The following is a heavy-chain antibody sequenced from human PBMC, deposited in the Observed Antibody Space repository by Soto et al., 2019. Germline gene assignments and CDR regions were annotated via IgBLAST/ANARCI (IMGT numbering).Heavy chain of an antibody. D-gene: IGHD3-10*01. CDR2: ISYDGSNK. Sequence: HPGGSLRLSCAASGFTFSSYGMHWVRQAPGKGLEWVAVISYDGSNKYYADSVKGRFTISRDNSKNTLYLQMNSLRAEDTAVYYCAKDRLVRGYYGSGKHDAFDIWGQGTMVTVSS. V-gene: IGHV3-30*18. J-gene: IGHJ3*02. CDR3: AKDRLVRGYYGSGKHDAFDI. CDR1: GFTFSSYG.